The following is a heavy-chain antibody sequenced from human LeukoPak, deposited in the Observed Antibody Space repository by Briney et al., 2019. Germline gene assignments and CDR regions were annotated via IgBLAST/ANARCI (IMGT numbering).Heavy chain of an antibody. J-gene: IGHJ6*02. CDR1: GFTFSSYA. CDR3: AKAGAYCGGDCYPYYYYGVDV. CDR2: ISGSGGST. V-gene: IGHV3-23*01. D-gene: IGHD2-21*02. Sequence: QPGGSLRLSCAASGFTFSSYAMSWVRQAPGKGLEWVSAISGSGGSTYYADSVKGRFTISRDNSKNTLYLQMNSLRAEDTAVYYCAKAGAYCGGDCYPYYYYGVDVWGQGTTVTVSS.